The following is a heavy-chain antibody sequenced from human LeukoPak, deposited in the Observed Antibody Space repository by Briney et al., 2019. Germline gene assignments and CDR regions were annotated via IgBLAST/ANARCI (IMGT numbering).Heavy chain of an antibody. CDR3: ARSDYGDYIGINDY. D-gene: IGHD4-17*01. CDR1: GFTFSSYS. Sequence: PGGSLRLSCAASGFTFSSYSMNWVRQAPGKGVEWVSSISSSSSYIYYADSVKGRFTISRDNAKNSLYLQMNSLRAEDTAVYYCARSDYGDYIGINDYWGQGTLVTVSS. CDR2: ISSSSSYI. J-gene: IGHJ4*02. V-gene: IGHV3-21*01.